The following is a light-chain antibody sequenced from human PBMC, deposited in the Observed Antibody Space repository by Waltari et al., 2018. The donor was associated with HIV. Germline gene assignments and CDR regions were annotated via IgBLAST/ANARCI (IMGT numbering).Light chain of an antibody. CDR2: ATS. Sequence: ETVLTQSPAPLSLSPGERATLSCRASQTISTGYVAWYQQKPGQAPRLLISATSRRATGIPDRFRGSGSGTDFTLTISRLEPEDFAVYYCQQFDTSPPWTFGQGTKVEIK. CDR1: QTISTGY. CDR3: QQFDTSPPWT. V-gene: IGKV3-20*01. J-gene: IGKJ1*01.